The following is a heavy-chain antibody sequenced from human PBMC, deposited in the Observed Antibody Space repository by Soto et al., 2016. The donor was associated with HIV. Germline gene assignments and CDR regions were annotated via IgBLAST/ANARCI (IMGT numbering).Heavy chain of an antibody. CDR2: INPNSGGT. Sequence: QVQLVQSGAEVRKPGASVKVSCKASGYTFTGCYMHWVRQAPGQGLEWMGWINPNSGGTNYAQKFQGRVTMTRDTSISTAYMELSRLRSDDTAVYYCARPIAVAGGGFDYWGQGTLVTVSS. D-gene: IGHD6-19*01. CDR1: GYTFTGCY. CDR3: ARPIAVAGGGFDY. V-gene: IGHV1-2*02. J-gene: IGHJ4*02.